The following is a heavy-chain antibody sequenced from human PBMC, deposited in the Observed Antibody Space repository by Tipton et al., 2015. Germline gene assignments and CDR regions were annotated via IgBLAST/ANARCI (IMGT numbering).Heavy chain of an antibody. Sequence: GSLRLSRAASGFTFSSYAMSWVRQAPGKGLEWVSAISVSGGSTYYADSVKGRFTISRDNSKNTLYLQMNSLRAEDTAVYYCAKDGNYVDYWFDPWGQGTLVTVSS. D-gene: IGHD4-11*01. CDR3: AKDGNYVDYWFDP. CDR1: GFTFSSYA. J-gene: IGHJ5*02. CDR2: ISVSGGST. V-gene: IGHV3-23*01.